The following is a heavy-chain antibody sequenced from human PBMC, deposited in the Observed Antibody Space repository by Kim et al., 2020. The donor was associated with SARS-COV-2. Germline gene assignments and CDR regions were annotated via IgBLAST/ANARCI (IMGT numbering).Heavy chain of an antibody. CDR1: GYTFTSYY. CDR2: INPSGGST. V-gene: IGHV1-46*01. J-gene: IGHJ6*02. Sequence: ASVKVSCKASGYTFTSYYMHWVRQAPGQGLEWMGIINPSGGSTSYAQKFQGRVTMTRDTSTSTVYMELSSLRSEDTAVYYCARDPRLTIYYYYGMDVWGQGTTFTVSS. D-gene: IGHD2-2*01. CDR3: ARDPRLTIYYYYGMDV.